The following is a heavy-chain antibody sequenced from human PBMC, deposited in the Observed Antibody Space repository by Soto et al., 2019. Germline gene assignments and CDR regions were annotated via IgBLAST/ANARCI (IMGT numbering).Heavy chain of an antibody. CDR2: IYHSGST. D-gene: IGHD3-22*01. J-gene: IGHJ4*02. CDR1: GGSISSSNW. Sequence: SETLSLTCAVSGGSISSSNWWSWVRQPPGKGLEWIGEIYHSGSTNYNPSLKSRVTISVDKSKNQSSLKLSSVTAADTAVYYCASRKGINYYDSSGYYYGWGQGTLVTVSS. V-gene: IGHV4-4*02. CDR3: ASRKGINYYDSSGYYYG.